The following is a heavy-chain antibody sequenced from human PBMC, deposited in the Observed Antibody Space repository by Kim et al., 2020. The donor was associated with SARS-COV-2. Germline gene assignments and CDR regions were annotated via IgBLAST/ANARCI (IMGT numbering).Heavy chain of an antibody. D-gene: IGHD1-1*01. CDR2: INTNTGNP. CDR3: ARDYTARSETGTTAEYYYYYMDV. CDR1: GYTFTSYA. J-gene: IGHJ6*03. Sequence: ASVKVSCKASGYTFTSYAMNWVRQAPGQGLEWMGWINTNTGNPTYAQGFTGRFVFSLDTSVSTAYLQISSLKAEDTAVYYCARDYTARSETGTTAEYYYYYMDVWGKGTTVTVSS. V-gene: IGHV7-4-1*02.